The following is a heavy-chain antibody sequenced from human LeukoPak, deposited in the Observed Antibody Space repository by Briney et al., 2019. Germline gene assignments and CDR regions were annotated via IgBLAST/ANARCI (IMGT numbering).Heavy chain of an antibody. CDR3: ARGLSQVLSRWHFDI. J-gene: IGHJ2*01. Sequence: VGSLRLSCVASGFNFNIYHMNWVRQATGKGLEWLSYINSFSNTIYYADSVRGRLTISRDNGKNSVYLQINSLRADDTAVYYCARGLSQVLSRWHFDIWGRGTLVTVSS. CDR1: GFNFNIYH. D-gene: IGHD2-2*01. V-gene: IGHV3-48*01. CDR2: INSFSNTI.